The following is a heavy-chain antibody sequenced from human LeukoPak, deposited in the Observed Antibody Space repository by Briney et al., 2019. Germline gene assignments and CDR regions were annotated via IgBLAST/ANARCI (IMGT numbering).Heavy chain of an antibody. CDR1: GYTFTGYY. V-gene: IGHV1-2*02. Sequence: GASVKVSCKASGYTFTGYYMHWVRQAPGQGLEWMGWINPNSGGTNYAQKFQGRVTMTRDTSISTAYMELSRLRSDDTAVYYCARVGGDYYYYGMDVWGQGTTVTVSS. CDR3: ARVGGDYYYYGMDV. CDR2: INPNSGGT. D-gene: IGHD3-10*01. J-gene: IGHJ6*02.